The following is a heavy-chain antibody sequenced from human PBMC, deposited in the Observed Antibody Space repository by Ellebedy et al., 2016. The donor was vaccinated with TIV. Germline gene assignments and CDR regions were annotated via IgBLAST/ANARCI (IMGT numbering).Heavy chain of an antibody. Sequence: ASVKVSCXASGYTFTNYDINWVRQATGQGLEWMGWMNPNSGDTGFAQNFQGRVIMSKNTSITTAFMELSSLRSEDTAVYYCARGPTRTRLWIGEDYTLDVWGQGTTVTVSS. CDR2: MNPNSGDT. J-gene: IGHJ6*02. CDR3: ARGPTRTRLWIGEDYTLDV. V-gene: IGHV1-8*01. CDR1: GYTFTNYD. D-gene: IGHD3-10*01.